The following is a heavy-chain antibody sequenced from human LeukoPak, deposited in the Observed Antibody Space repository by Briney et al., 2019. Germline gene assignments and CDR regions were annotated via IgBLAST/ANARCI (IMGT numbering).Heavy chain of an antibody. CDR3: AKERYGSGSYPIDY. CDR2: IRGSGGST. Sequence: GGSLRLSCAASGFTFSSYAMSWVRQAPGKGLEWVSAIRGSGGSTYYADSVKGRFTISRDNSKNTVYLQMNSLRAEDTAVYYCAKERYGSGSYPIDYWGQGTLVTVSS. J-gene: IGHJ4*02. V-gene: IGHV3-23*01. D-gene: IGHD3-10*01. CDR1: GFTFSSYA.